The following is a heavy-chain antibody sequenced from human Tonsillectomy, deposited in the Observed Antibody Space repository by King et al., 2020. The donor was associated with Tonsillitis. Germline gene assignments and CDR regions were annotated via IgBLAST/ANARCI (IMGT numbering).Heavy chain of an antibody. D-gene: IGHD6-13*01. CDR2: IIPIFGAP. Sequence: VQLVQSGAGLKKPGSSVKVSCKASGDTFSKDAISWVRLAPGQGLEWMGGIIPIFGAPNYAQKFQGRVIITADESTSTAYMELSSLRSEDTAVYYCARAVAYSSSWYAYFDSWGQGTLVTVSS. CDR1: GDTFSKDA. V-gene: IGHV1-69*01. J-gene: IGHJ4*02. CDR3: ARAVAYSSSWYAYFDS.